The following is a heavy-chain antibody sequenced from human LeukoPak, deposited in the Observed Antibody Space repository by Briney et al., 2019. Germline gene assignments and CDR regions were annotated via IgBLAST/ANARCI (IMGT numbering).Heavy chain of an antibody. V-gene: IGHV1-69*08. CDR2: IIPILGTA. D-gene: IGHD6-19*01. J-gene: IGHJ4*02. CDR3: ASGLIAVAGYFDY. CDR1: GGTFSSYT. Sequence: SVKVSCKASGGTFSSYTISWVRQAPGQGLEWMGRIIPILGTANYAQKFQGRVTITADESTSTAYMELSSLRSEDTAVYYCASGLIAVAGYFDYWGQGTLVTVSS.